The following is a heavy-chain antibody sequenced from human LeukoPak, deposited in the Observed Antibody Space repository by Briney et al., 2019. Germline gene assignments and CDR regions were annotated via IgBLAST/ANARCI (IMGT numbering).Heavy chain of an antibody. CDR2: ISYGGSNK. CDR1: GFTFSSYA. J-gene: IGHJ5*02. CDR3: ARDSLSYGLVDWFDP. D-gene: IGHD5-18*01. Sequence: GGSLRLSCAASGFTFSSYAMHWVRQAPGKGLEWVAVISYGGSNKYYADSVKGRFTISRDNSKNTLYLQMNSLRAEDTAVYYCARDSLSYGLVDWFDPWGQGTLVTVSS. V-gene: IGHV3-30-3*01.